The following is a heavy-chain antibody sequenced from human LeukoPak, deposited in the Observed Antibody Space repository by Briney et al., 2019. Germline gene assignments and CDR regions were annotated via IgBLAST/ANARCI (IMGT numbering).Heavy chain of an antibody. Sequence: VSVKVSCKASGYTFSGYAIHWVRQAPGQRFEWMGWINAGNGHTKYSQNFQGRVTITRDSSANIVYMDVSGLTSEDTAVYYCARGIWSATRVDYYLDNWGRGTLVTVSS. V-gene: IGHV1-3*01. CDR3: ARGIWSATRVDYYLDN. CDR2: INAGNGHT. D-gene: IGHD5-24*01. CDR1: GYTFSGYA. J-gene: IGHJ4*02.